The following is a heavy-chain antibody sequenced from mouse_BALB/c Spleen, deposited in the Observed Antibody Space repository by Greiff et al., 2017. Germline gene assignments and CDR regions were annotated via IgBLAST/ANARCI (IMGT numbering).Heavy chain of an antibody. CDR2: IYPGNSDT. CDR3: TYYYCSSYYFDY. V-gene: IGHV1-5*01. Sequence: EVQLQQSGTVLARPGASVKMSCKASGYTFISYWMHWVKQRPGQGLEWIGAIYPGNSDTSYNQKFKGKAKLTAVTSTITAYMELSSLTNEDSAVYYCTYYYCSSYYFDYWGQGTTLTVSS. CDR1: GYTFISYW. D-gene: IGHD1-1*01. J-gene: IGHJ2*01.